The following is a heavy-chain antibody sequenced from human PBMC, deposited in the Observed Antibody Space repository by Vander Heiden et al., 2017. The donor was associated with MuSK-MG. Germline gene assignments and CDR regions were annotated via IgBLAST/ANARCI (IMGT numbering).Heavy chain of an antibody. D-gene: IGHD3-9*01. V-gene: IGHV1-69*01. Sequence: QVQLVQSGAEVKKPGSSVKVSCKASGGTFSSYAISWVRQAPGQGLEWMGGIIPIFGTANYAQKFQGRVTITADESTSTAYMELSSLRSEDTAVYYCASGDRTGYYPNYYYYYMDVWGKGTTVTVSS. J-gene: IGHJ6*03. CDR1: GGTFSSYA. CDR2: IIPIFGTA. CDR3: ASGDRTGYYPNYYYYYMDV.